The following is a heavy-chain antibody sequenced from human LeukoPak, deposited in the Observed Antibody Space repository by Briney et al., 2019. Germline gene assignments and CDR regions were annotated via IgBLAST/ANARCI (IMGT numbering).Heavy chain of an antibody. Sequence: GGSLRLSCAASGFTFSNDWLHWVRQAPGKGLVWVSRVTSDGVTSYADSVKGRFAMSRDNAKNTLHLQMDSLRVEDTAVYYCARDPRSIASLNWFDPWGQGTLVTVSS. CDR1: GFTFSNDW. V-gene: IGHV3-74*01. D-gene: IGHD2-2*01. J-gene: IGHJ5*02. CDR2: VTSDGVT. CDR3: ARDPRSIASLNWFDP.